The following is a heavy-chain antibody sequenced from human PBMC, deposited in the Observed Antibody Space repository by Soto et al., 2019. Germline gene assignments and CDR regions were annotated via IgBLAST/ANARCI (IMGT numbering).Heavy chain of an antibody. CDR1: GGSISSSSYY. CDR3: ARMIPLGLVRTRYGMDV. Sequence: SETLSLTCTVSGGSISSSSYYWGWIRQPPGKGLEWIGSIYYSGSTYYNPSPKSRVTISVDTSKNQFSLKLGSVTAADTAVYYCARMIPLGLVRTRYGMDVWGQGTTVTVSS. D-gene: IGHD6-6*01. J-gene: IGHJ6*02. CDR2: IYYSGST. V-gene: IGHV4-39*01.